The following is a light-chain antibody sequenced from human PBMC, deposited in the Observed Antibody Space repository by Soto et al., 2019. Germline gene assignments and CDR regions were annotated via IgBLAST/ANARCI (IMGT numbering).Light chain of an antibody. V-gene: IGKV1-5*01. J-gene: IGKJ2*01. CDR3: QQYTTYRYT. CDR2: DAS. CDR1: QSIGSW. Sequence: DTQMTQAPSTLSASVGDRVTITCRASQSIGSWLAWYQQKPGKAPKLLIYDASGLEIGVPSGFSGSGSGTQLDINISGLQHDDFAPYYCQQYTTYRYTFCQGTKLEIK.